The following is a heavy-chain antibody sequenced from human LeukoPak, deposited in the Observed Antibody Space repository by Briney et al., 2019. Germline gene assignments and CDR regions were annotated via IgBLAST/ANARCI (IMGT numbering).Heavy chain of an antibody. V-gene: IGHV3-53*01. CDR3: ASPRYCSGSSCYSGYFQH. CDR2: VYYDGNT. J-gene: IGHJ1*01. CDR1: GFTFSSYS. D-gene: IGHD2-15*01. Sequence: GGSLRLSCAASGFTFSSYSMNWVRQAPGKGLEWVSVVYYDGNTYYADSVKGRFTISRDSSKNTLYLQMNSLRAEDTAVYYCASPRYCSGSSCYSGYFQHWGQGTLVTVSS.